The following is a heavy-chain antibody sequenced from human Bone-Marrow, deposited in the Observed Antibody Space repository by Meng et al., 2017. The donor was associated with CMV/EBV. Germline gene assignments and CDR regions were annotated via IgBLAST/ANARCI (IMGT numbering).Heavy chain of an antibody. D-gene: IGHD3-3*01. Sequence: SETLSLTCTVSGYSISSGYYWGWIRQPPGKGLEWIGSIYHSGSTYYNPSLKSRVTISVDTSKNQFSLKLSSVTAADTAVYYCARGSFGVVIGGVDDWGQGTLVTGSS. J-gene: IGHJ4*02. CDR2: IYHSGST. CDR1: GYSISSGYY. V-gene: IGHV4-38-2*02. CDR3: ARGSFGVVIGGVDD.